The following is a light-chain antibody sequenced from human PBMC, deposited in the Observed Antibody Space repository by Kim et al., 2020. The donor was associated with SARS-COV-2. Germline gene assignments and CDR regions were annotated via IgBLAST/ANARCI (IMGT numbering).Light chain of an antibody. V-gene: IGKV1-13*02. CDR3: QQFNIYSWT. CDR2: DAS. J-gene: IGKJ1*01. Sequence: GDRVTITCRASQGIDSALAWYQQRPGKPPKLLIYDASSLESGVPSRFSGSGSGTDFTLTISSLQPEDFATYYCQQFNIYSWTFGQGTQVDI. CDR1: QGIDSA.